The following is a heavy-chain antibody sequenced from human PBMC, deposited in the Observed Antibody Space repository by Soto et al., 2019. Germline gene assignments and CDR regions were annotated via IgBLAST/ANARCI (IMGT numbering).Heavy chain of an antibody. CDR1: GGSISGYY. V-gene: IGHV4-59*01. Sequence: SETLSLTCTVSGGSISGYYWSWIRQPPGKGLEWIGYIYYSGSTNYNPSLKSRVTISVDTSKNQFSLKVNSVTAADTAVYYCARGPRADSANPNFLYCGQGTLVTVSS. D-gene: IGHD1-26*01. CDR2: IYYSGST. CDR3: ARGPRADSANPNFLY. J-gene: IGHJ4*02.